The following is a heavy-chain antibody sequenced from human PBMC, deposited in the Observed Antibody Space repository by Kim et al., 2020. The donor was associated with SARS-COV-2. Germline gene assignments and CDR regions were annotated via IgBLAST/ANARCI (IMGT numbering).Heavy chain of an antibody. J-gene: IGHJ6*02. D-gene: IGHD2-2*01. Sequence: GRFTISRDNSKNTLYLQMNSLRAEDTAVYYCARVLLPAAMRVYYYGMDVWGQGTTVTVSS. V-gene: IGHV3-30*01. CDR3: ARVLLPAAMRVYYYGMDV.